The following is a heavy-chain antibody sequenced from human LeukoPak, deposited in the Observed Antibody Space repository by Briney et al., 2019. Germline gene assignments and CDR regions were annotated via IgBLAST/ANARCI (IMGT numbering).Heavy chain of an antibody. CDR3: ARSASGGTYSSSWYPSDY. V-gene: IGHV4-4*07. J-gene: IGHJ4*02. CDR2: IYTSGST. D-gene: IGHD6-13*01. Sequence: SETLSLTCTVSGRSISSYYWSWIRQPAGKGLEWIGRIYTSGSTNYNPSLKSRVTMSVDTSKNQFSLKLSSVTAADTAVYYCARSASGGTYSSSWYPSDYWGQGTLVTVSS. CDR1: GRSISSYY.